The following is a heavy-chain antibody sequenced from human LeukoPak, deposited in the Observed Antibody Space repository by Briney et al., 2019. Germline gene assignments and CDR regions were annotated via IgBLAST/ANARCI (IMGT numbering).Heavy chain of an antibody. CDR1: GFTFSSYE. Sequence: GGSLRLSCAASGFTFSSYEMNWVRQAPGKGLEWVSYISSSGSTIYYADSVKGRFTISRDNAKNSLYLQMNSLKTEDTAVYYCTTEDYFYYYYMDVWGKGTTVTVSS. V-gene: IGHV3-48*03. CDR3: TTEDYFYYYYMDV. J-gene: IGHJ6*03. CDR2: ISSSGSTI.